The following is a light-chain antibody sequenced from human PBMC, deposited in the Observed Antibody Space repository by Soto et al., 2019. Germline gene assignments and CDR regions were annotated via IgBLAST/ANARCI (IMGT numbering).Light chain of an antibody. CDR2: GNS. CDR1: SSNIGAGYD. CDR3: QSHDSSLSGYV. V-gene: IGLV1-40*01. J-gene: IGLJ1*01. Sequence: QSVLTQPPSVSGAPGQRVTISCTGSSSNIGAGYDVHWYQQLPGTAPKLLFYGNSNRPSGVPDRFSGSKSGTSASLAITGLQAEDEADYDCQSHDSSLSGYVFGTGTKVTVL.